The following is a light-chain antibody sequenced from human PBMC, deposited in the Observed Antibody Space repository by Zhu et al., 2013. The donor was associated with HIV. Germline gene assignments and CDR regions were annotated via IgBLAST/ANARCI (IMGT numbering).Light chain of an antibody. CDR1: SSDVGGYDY. V-gene: IGLV2-14*01. CDR3: SSYTSSSTLV. J-gene: IGLJ1*01. Sequence: QSALTQPPSASGSPGQSVTISCTGTSSDVGGYDYVSWYQQHPGKAPKLMFYEVSNRPSGVSNRFSVSKSGNTASLTISGLQAEDEADYYCSSYTSSSTLVFGTGTKVTVL. CDR2: EVS.